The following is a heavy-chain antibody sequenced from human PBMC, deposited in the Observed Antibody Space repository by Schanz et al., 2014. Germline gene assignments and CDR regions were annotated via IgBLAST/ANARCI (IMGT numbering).Heavy chain of an antibody. CDR1: GGTFGRYA. CDR2: IIPILPTP. V-gene: IGHV1-69*04. D-gene: IGHD3-16*01. Sequence: QVQLVQSGAEVKKPGSSVKVSCKASGGTFGRYAISWVRQAPGQGLEWMGRIIPILPTPNYAQSFQGRVTLTADKSTSTAYMELSSLRSEDTAVYYCATIGVNDYWRFGLDLWGQGTTVTVSS. CDR3: ATIGVNDYWRFGLDL. J-gene: IGHJ6*02.